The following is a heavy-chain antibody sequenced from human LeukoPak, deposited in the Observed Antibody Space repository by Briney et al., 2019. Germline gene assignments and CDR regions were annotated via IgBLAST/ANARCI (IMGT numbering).Heavy chain of an antibody. Sequence: GGSLRLSCAASGFTFSSYAMHWVRQAPGKGLEWVAVISYDGSNKYYADSVKGRFTISRDNAKNSLYLQMNSLRAEDTAVYYCARDRTTSYWFDPWGQGTLVTVSS. CDR3: ARDRTTSYWFDP. J-gene: IGHJ5*02. V-gene: IGHV3-30*04. CDR2: ISYDGSNK. CDR1: GFTFSSYA. D-gene: IGHD2/OR15-2a*01.